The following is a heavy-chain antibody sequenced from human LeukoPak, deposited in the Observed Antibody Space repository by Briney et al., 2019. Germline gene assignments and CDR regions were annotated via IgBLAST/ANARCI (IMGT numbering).Heavy chain of an antibody. D-gene: IGHD6-6*01. V-gene: IGHV3-23*01. Sequence: GGSLRLSCAASGFTFSSYAMSWVRQAPGKGLEWVSAISGSGGSTYYADSVKGQFTISRDNSKNTLYLQMNSLRAEDTAVYYCAKGFKGSSFYYYYYMDVWGKGTTVTVSS. CDR2: ISGSGGST. CDR1: GFTFSSYA. CDR3: AKGFKGSSFYYYYYMDV. J-gene: IGHJ6*03.